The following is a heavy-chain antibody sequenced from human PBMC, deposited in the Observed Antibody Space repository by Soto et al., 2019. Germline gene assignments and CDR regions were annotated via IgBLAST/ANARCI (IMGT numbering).Heavy chain of an antibody. J-gene: IGHJ6*02. CDR3: ARDTPFSSTFYDSSGYYGDYYYYGMDV. D-gene: IGHD3-22*01. V-gene: IGHV1-18*01. CDR2: ISAYNGNT. Sequence: ASVKVSCKASGYTFTSYGISWVRQAPGQGLEWMGWISAYNGNTNYAQKLQGRVTMTTDTSTSTAYMELRSLRSDDTAVYYCARDTPFSSTFYDSSGYYGDYYYYGMDVWGQGTTVSVSS. CDR1: GYTFTSYG.